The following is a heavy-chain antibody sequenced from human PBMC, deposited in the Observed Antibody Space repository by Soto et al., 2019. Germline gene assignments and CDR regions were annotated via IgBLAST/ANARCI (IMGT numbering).Heavy chain of an antibody. Sequence: GGSLRLSCAASGFTFSSYSMNWVRQAPGKGLEWVSSISSSSYIYYADSVKGRFTISRDNAKNSLYLQMNSLRAEDTAVYYCARDLGELVSFDYWGQGTLVTVSS. J-gene: IGHJ4*02. V-gene: IGHV3-21*01. CDR2: ISSSSYI. CDR1: GFTFSSYS. CDR3: ARDLGELVSFDY. D-gene: IGHD1-26*01.